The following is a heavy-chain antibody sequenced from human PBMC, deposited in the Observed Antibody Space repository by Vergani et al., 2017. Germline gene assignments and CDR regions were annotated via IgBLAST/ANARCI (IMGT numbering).Heavy chain of an antibody. V-gene: IGHV4-34*01. CDR1: GGSFTSNH. D-gene: IGHD4-11*01. CDR2: SDHNGRP. CDR3: ARVNTETNGHLYYYYYMDV. J-gene: IGHJ6*03. Sequence: QVQRQQWGGGLLKPSETLSLTCVVNGGSFTSNHWTWIRQSPGEGLEWVGDSDHNGRPYYNPSFNSRLTMSVDKSRNQFSMTLNSVTATDTAIYFCARVNTETNGHLYYYYYMDVWGQGTAVTVS.